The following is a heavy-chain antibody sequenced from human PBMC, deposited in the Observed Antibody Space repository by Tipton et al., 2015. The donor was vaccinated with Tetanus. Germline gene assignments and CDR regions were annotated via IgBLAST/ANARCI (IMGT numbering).Heavy chain of an antibody. J-gene: IGHJ3*02. CDR2: IYHSGST. Sequence: TLSLTCAVSGYSISSGYYWGWIRQPPGKGLEWIGSIYHSGSTYYTPSLKGRVTISVDTSKTRFSLKRSSVTAADTAVYYCARDSRSGHDAFDIWGQGTMVTVSS. CDR3: ARDSRSGHDAFDI. D-gene: IGHD5-12*01. CDR1: GYSISSGYY. V-gene: IGHV4-38-2*02.